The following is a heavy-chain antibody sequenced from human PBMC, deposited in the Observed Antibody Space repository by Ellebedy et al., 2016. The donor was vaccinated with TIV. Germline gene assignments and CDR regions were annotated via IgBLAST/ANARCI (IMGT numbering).Heavy chain of an antibody. J-gene: IGHJ5*02. D-gene: IGHD3-10*01. Sequence: AASVKVSCKASGYTFTSYGISWVRQAPGQGLEWMGWINPNSGGTNYAQKFQGRVTMTRDTSISTAYMELSRLRSDDTAVYYCARVVIRSGFDPWGQGTLVTVSS. CDR1: GYTFTSYG. CDR2: INPNSGGT. CDR3: ARVVIRSGFDP. V-gene: IGHV1-2*02.